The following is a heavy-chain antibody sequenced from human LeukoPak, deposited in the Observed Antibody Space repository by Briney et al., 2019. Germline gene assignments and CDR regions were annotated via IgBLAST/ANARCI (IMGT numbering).Heavy chain of an antibody. Sequence: SQTLSLTCAISGDSVSSNSAAWNWIRQSPSRGLEWLGRTYYRSKWYNDYAVSVKSRITINPDTSKNQFSLQLNSVTPEDTAVYYCARDKITGTPDYYYYYIDVWGKGTTVTVSS. CDR2: TYYRSKWYN. CDR1: GDSVSSNSAA. V-gene: IGHV6-1*01. D-gene: IGHD1-20*01. CDR3: ARDKITGTPDYYYYYIDV. J-gene: IGHJ6*03.